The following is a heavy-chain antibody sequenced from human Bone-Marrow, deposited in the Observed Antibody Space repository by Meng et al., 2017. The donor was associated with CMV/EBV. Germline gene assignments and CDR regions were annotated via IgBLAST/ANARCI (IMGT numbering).Heavy chain of an antibody. D-gene: IGHD5-12*01. Sequence: GESLKISCAVSGFIFSTNGMHWVRQAPGKGLEWVAFIRYDGRNKYYADSVKGRFTISRDNAKNSLYLQMNSLRAEDTALYYCARGGWLRFSDYWGQGTLVTVSS. CDR1: GFIFSTNG. CDR3: ARGGWLRFSDY. J-gene: IGHJ4*02. CDR2: IRYDGRNK. V-gene: IGHV3-30*02.